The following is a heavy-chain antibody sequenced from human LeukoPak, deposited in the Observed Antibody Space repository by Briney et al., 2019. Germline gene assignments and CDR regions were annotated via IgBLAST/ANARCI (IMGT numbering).Heavy chain of an antibody. CDR1: GFTFSSYS. CDR3: ARDRRFLEWLLSVGYYLDY. CDR2: IKQDGSEK. J-gene: IGHJ4*02. V-gene: IGHV3-7*05. Sequence: PGGSLRLSCAASGFTFSSYSMNWVRQAPGKGLEWVANIKQDGSEKYYVDSVKGRFTISRDNAKNSLYLQMNSLRAEDTAVYYCARDRRFLEWLLSVGYYLDYWGQGTLVTVSS. D-gene: IGHD3-3*01.